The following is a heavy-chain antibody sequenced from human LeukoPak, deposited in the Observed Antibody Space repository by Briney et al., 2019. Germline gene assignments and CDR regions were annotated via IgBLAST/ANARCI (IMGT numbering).Heavy chain of an antibody. CDR2: ISYDGSNK. CDR3: ARDPTDIVVVPAPGGIFDY. D-gene: IGHD2-2*01. J-gene: IGHJ4*02. Sequence: QPGGSLRLSCSASGFTFSSYAMHWVRQAPGKGLEWVAVISYDGSNKYYADSVKGRFTISRDNSKNTLYLQMNSLRAEETAVYYCARDPTDIVVVPAPGGIFDYWGQGTLVTVSS. CDR1: GFTFSSYA. V-gene: IGHV3-30-3*01.